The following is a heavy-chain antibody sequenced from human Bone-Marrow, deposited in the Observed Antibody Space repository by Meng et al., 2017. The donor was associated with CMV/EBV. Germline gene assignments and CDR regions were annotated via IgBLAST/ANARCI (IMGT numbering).Heavy chain of an antibody. CDR1: GFTFSYYY. D-gene: IGHD2-2*02. Sequence: GESLKISCAASGFTFSYYYMSWSRQAPGKGPEWVSYISSSSSTIYYEDSVKGRLTISRDNAKNSLYLQMNSLRAEETAVYYCARRVVTDPIRMRYDYYGMDVWGQGTTVTVSS. CDR3: ARRVVTDPIRMRYDYYGMDV. CDR2: ISSSSSTI. V-gene: IGHV3-11*01. J-gene: IGHJ6*02.